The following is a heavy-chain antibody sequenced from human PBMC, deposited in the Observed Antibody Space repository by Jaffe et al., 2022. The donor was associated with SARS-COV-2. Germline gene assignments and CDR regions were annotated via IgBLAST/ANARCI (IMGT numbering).Heavy chain of an antibody. J-gene: IGHJ6*03. V-gene: IGHV3-30*04. CDR2: ISYDGSNK. CDR3: ARGGGGHYYYMDV. Sequence: QVQLVESGGGVVQPGRSLRLSCAASGFTFSSYAMHWVRQAPGKGLEWVAVISYDGSNKYYADSVKGRFTISRDNSKNTLYLQMNSLRAEDTAVYYCARGGGGHYYYMDVWGKGTTVTVSS. D-gene: IGHD3-16*01. CDR1: GFTFSSYA.